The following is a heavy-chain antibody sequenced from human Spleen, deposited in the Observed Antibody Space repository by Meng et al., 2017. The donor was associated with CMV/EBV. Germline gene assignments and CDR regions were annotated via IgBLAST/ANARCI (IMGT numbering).Heavy chain of an antibody. CDR3: AGIWFGELLDY. CDR2: IRYDGSNK. J-gene: IGHJ4*02. D-gene: IGHD3-10*01. Sequence: GESLKISCAASGFIFGNYDMNWVRQAPGKGLEWVAFIRYDGSNKYYADSVKGRFTISRDNSKNTLNLQMNSLRAEDTAVYYCAGIWFGELLDYWGQGTLVTVSS. CDR1: GFIFGNYD. V-gene: IGHV3-30*02.